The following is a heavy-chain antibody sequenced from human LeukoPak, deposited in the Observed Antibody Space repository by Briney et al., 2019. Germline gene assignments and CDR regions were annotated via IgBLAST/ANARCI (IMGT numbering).Heavy chain of an antibody. D-gene: IGHD2-15*01. V-gene: IGHV3-7*01. CDR3: ARKYSSGGSCYLLDY. CDR1: GFTFSSYW. CDR2: IKEDGSEK. J-gene: IGHJ4*02. Sequence: PGGSLRLSCAASGFTFSSYWMSWVRQAPGKGLEWVANIKEDGSEKYYVDSVKGRFTISRDNAKNSLYLQMNSLRAEDTAVYYCARKYSSGGSCYLLDYWGQGTLVTVSS.